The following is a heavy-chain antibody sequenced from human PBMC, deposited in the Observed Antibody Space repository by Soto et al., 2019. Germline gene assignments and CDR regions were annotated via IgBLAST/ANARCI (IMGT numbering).Heavy chain of an antibody. CDR2: INAGNGNT. CDR1: GYTFTSYA. D-gene: IGHD3-3*01. CDR3: AREKGYYDFWSGPEAENWFDP. J-gene: IGHJ5*02. V-gene: IGHV1-3*01. Sequence: GASVKVSCKASGYTFTSYAMRWVRQAPGQRLEWMGWINAGNGNTKYSQKFQGRVTITRDTSASTAYMELSSLRSEDTAVYYCAREKGYYDFWSGPEAENWFDPWGQGTPVTVSS.